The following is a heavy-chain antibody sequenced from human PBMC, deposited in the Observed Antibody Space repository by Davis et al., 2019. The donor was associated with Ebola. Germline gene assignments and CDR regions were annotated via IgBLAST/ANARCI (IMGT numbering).Heavy chain of an antibody. J-gene: IGHJ6*02. Sequence: GGSFRLSSVSPGFTPSGPATHWVRQASGKGLEWAGRLRSKANSYATAYAASVKGRFTISRDDSKNTAYLQMNSLRAEDTALYYCASHSSHYYYYGMDVWGQGTTVTVSS. CDR3: ASHSSHYYYYGMDV. D-gene: IGHD2-2*01. V-gene: IGHV3-73*01. CDR1: GFTPSGPA. CDR2: LRSKANSYAT.